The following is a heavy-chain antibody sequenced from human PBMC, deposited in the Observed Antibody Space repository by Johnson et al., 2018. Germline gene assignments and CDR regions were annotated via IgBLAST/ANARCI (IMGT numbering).Heavy chain of an antibody. CDR1: GFTFSSYS. CDR3: ATEGGSYGQNVSYFQH. J-gene: IGHJ1*01. D-gene: IGHD1-26*01. CDR2: FSSSSSYI. V-gene: IGHV3-21*01. Sequence: VQLVQSGGGLVKPGGSLRLSCAASGFTFSSYSMNWVRQAPGKGLEWVSSFSSSSSYIYYADSVKGRFTISRDNAKNSLWLQMNSLSAEDTAVYYCATEGGSYGQNVSYFQHWGQGTLVTVSS.